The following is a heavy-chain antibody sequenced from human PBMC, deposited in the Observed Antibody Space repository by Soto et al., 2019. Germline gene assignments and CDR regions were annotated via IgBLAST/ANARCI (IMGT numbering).Heavy chain of an antibody. D-gene: IGHD3-3*01. Sequence: GGSLRLSCAASGFTFRSYEMHWVRQPPGKGLQWISYISADGSGTYYADSVRGRFTISRDNARNSLSLKMNSLRADDTAIYYCVRDLHEPLPEDVLRVTKWGQGTQVTVSS. CDR3: VRDLHEPLPEDVLRVTK. CDR2: ISADGSGT. J-gene: IGHJ4*02. V-gene: IGHV3-48*03. CDR1: GFTFRSYE.